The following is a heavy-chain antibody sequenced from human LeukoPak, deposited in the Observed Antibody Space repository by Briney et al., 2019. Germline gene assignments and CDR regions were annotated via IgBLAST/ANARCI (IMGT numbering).Heavy chain of an antibody. Sequence: GESLKISCKGSGYSFTSYWIGWVRQMPGKGLEWMGIIYPGDSDTRYSPSFQGQVTISADKSISTAYLQWSSLKASDTAMYYCASSSSSSWYGVYFDYWGQGTLVTVSS. D-gene: IGHD6-13*01. CDR1: GYSFTSYW. V-gene: IGHV5-51*01. CDR2: IYPGDSDT. CDR3: ASSSSSSWYGVYFDY. J-gene: IGHJ4*02.